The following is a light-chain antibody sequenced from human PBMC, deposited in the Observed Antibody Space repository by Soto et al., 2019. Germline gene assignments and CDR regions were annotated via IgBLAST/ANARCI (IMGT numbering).Light chain of an antibody. Sequence: QSVLTQPASVSGSPGQSITISCTGTSSDVGGYNYVSWYQQHPGKAPKLMIYEVSNRPSGVSNRVSGSKSGNTASLTISGLQAEDEADYYCSSYTSSSPYVFGPGTKLTVL. V-gene: IGLV2-14*01. CDR1: SSDVGGYNY. CDR2: EVS. J-gene: IGLJ1*01. CDR3: SSYTSSSPYV.